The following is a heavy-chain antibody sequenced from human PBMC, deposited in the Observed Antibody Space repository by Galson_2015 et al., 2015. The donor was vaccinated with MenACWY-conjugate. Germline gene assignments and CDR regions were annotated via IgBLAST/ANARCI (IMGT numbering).Heavy chain of an antibody. V-gene: IGHV1-3*01. CDR3: AREYCIYGVCYAGFDF. CDR2: INAGNGNT. J-gene: IGHJ4*02. CDR1: GYTFTSNG. Sequence: SVKVSCKASGYTFTSNGMHWLRQAPGQRLEWMGWINAGNGNTKYSQNFQGRVTITRDTSATTAYMELSSLGSDDTAVYYCAREYCIYGVCYAGFDFWGQGTLVTVSS. D-gene: IGHD2-8*01.